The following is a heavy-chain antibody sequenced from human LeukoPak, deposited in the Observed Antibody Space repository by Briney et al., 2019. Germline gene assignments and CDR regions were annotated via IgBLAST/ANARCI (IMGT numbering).Heavy chain of an antibody. Sequence: SETLSLTCAVSGGSISSTNWWTWVRQPPGKGLEWIGEVHLDGRTNYNPSLKSRLIMSVDLPENHISLKLTSVTAADTAVYYCAREGGFYRPLDYSGQGTLVTVSS. CDR2: VHLDGRT. V-gene: IGHV4-4*02. D-gene: IGHD3-3*01. CDR1: GGSISSTNW. J-gene: IGHJ4*02. CDR3: AREGGFYRPLDY.